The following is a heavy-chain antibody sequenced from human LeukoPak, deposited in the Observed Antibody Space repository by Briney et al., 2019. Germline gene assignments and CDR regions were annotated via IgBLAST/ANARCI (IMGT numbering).Heavy chain of an antibody. Sequence: GGTLSLSCAVSVFAFSSYWVHCVRQAAGKGRVWVLGINSDGSTPTYEDSVQGRITITRDHAKNTLYLQMNSLRADDTAVYYCARSIYSYYANWFDPWGQGTLVTVSS. J-gene: IGHJ5*02. CDR3: ARSIYSYYANWFDP. V-gene: IGHV3-74*03. CDR2: INSDGSTP. CDR1: VFAFSSYW. D-gene: IGHD4-11*01.